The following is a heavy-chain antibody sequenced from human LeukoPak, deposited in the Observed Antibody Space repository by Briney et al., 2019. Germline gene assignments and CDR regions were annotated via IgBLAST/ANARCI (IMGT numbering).Heavy chain of an antibody. V-gene: IGHV4-38-2*02. CDR1: GYSISSGYY. D-gene: IGHD3-22*01. J-gene: IGHJ4*02. CDR2: IYHSGST. Sequence: SETLSLTCTVSGYSISSGYYWGWIRQPPGKGLEWIGSIYHSGSTYYNPSLKSRVTISVDTSKNRFSLKLSSVAAADTAVYYCARTYYYDSSGYYDYWGQGTLVTVSS. CDR3: ARTYYYDSSGYYDY.